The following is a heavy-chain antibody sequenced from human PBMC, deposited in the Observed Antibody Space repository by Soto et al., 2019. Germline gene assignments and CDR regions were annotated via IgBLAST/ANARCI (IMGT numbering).Heavy chain of an antibody. D-gene: IGHD2-21*01. CDR3: ARDFSPVAYVVDY. V-gene: IGHV1-18*04. CDR1: GYTFTNRV. J-gene: IGHJ4*02. CDR2: VSGYNDKT. Sequence: ASVKVSCKASGYTFTNRVISWVRQAPGQGLEWMGWVSGYNDKTKSAQKFQGRVTMTTDTSTSTAYMELRSLRSDDTAVYYCARDFSPVAYVVDYWGQGTLVTVSS.